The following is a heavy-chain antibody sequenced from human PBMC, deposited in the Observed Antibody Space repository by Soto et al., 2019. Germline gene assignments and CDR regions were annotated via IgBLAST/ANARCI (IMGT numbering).Heavy chain of an antibody. CDR2: IIPVFGTA. CDR1: GGTLRNYG. D-gene: IGHD4-17*01. CDR3: SRGDATKIVVTTYYGMDV. J-gene: IGHJ6*02. Sequence: QVQLVQSGAEVKKPGSSVRVSCKASGGTLRNYGISWVRQAPGQGLEWMGGIIPVFGTANYAQKFQGRVTMTAEESTSTGYMDVTSLRAEDTAVYSCSRGDATKIVVTTYYGMDVWGQGTTVTVSS. V-gene: IGHV1-69*12.